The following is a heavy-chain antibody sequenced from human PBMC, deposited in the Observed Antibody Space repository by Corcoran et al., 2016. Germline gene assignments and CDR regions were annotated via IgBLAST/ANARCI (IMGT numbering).Heavy chain of an antibody. CDR2: IKQDGNEK. Sequence: EVQLVESGGDLVQPGGSLRLSCAVSGFTFNTYWMTWVRQAPGKGLEWVANIKQDGNEKYYVDSVKGRFTISRDNAKNSLYLQMNSRRAEDTAVYYCGRGSSGRNVGFFDRWGQGTLVTVSS. CDR1: GFTFNTYW. CDR3: GRGSSGRNVGFFDR. D-gene: IGHD1-26*01. J-gene: IGHJ4*02. V-gene: IGHV3-7*04.